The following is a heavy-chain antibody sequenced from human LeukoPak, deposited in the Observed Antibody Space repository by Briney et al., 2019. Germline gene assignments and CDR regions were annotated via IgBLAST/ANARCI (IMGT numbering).Heavy chain of an antibody. D-gene: IGHD3-3*01. V-gene: IGHV1-8*01. CDR2: MNPNSGNT. CDR3: ARRGRRFLEWLSHKPYNWFDP. CDR1: GYTFTSYD. Sequence: GASVKVSCKASGYTFTSYDINWVRQATGQGLEWMGWMNPNSGNTGYAQKFQGRVTMTRNTSISTAYMELSSLRSEDTAVYYCARRGRRFLEWLSHKPYNWFDPWGQGTLVTVSS. J-gene: IGHJ5*02.